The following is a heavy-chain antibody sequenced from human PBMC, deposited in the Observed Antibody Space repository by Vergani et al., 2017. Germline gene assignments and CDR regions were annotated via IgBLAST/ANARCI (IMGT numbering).Heavy chain of an antibody. CDR3: ARGTYGSGSYRLDY. V-gene: IGHV1-69*12. CDR2: IIPMFGTA. J-gene: IGHJ4*02. CDR1: GGTFSSYA. D-gene: IGHD3-10*01. Sequence: QVQLVQSGAEVKKPGSSVKVSCKASGGTFSSYAISWVRQAPGQGLEWMGGIIPMFGTANYAQKFQGRVTITADEFTSTAYMELSSLRSEDTAVYYCARGTYGSGSYRLDYWGQGTLVTVSS.